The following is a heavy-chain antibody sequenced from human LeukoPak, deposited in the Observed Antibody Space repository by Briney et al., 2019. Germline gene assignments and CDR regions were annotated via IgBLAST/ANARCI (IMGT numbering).Heavy chain of an antibody. V-gene: IGHV1-69*13. D-gene: IGHD3-22*01. CDR1: GGTFSSYA. CDR3: AISHDYYDSSGYPFDY. J-gene: IGHJ4*02. Sequence: SVKVSCKASGGTFSSYAISWVRQAPGQGLEWMGGIIPIFGTANYAQKFQGRVTITADESTGTAYMELSSLRSEDTAVYYCAISHDYYDSSGYPFDYWGQGTLVTVSS. CDR2: IIPIFGTA.